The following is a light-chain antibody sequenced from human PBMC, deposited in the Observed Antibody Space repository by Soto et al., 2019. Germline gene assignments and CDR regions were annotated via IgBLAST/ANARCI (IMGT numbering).Light chain of an antibody. Sequence: QSALTQPASVSGSPGQSITISCAGTSSDVGGYNYVSWYQQHPGKAPKLIIYEVDNRPSGVSNRFSGSKSGNTASLTISGIQAEDEADYYCSSYTTSSTPLCVFGTGTKLTVL. CDR1: SSDVGGYNY. CDR2: EVD. CDR3: SSYTTSSTPLCV. J-gene: IGLJ1*01. V-gene: IGLV2-14*01.